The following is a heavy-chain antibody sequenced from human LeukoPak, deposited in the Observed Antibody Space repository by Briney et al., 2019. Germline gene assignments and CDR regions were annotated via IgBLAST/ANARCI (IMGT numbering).Heavy chain of an antibody. V-gene: IGHV1-2*06. CDR1: GYTFTGYY. CDR2: INPNSGGT. J-gene: IGHJ3*02. CDR3: ATSRKYYYDSSGYSSSDAFDI. D-gene: IGHD3-22*01. Sequence: ASVKVSCKASGYTFTGYYMHWVRQAPGQGLEWMGRINPNSGGTNYAQKFQGRVTMTRDTSISTAYMELGRLRSDDTAVYYCATSRKYYYDSSGYSSSDAFDIWGQGTMVTVSS.